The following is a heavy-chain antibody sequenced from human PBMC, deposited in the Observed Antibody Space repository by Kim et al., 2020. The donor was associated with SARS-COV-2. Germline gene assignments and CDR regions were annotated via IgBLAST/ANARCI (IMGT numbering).Heavy chain of an antibody. Sequence: SETLSLTCAVYGGSFSGYYWSWIRQPPGKGLEWIGEINHSGSTDYNPSLKSRVTISVDTSKNQFSLKLSSVTAADTAVYYCARGRGRSGYYYYYYYGMDVWGQGTTVTVSS. CDR2: INHSGST. J-gene: IGHJ6*02. V-gene: IGHV4-34*01. CDR3: ARGRGRSGYYYYYYYGMDV. D-gene: IGHD3-3*01. CDR1: GGSFSGYY.